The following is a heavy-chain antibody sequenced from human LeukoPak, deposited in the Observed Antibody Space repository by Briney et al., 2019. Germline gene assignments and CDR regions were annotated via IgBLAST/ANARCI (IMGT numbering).Heavy chain of an antibody. V-gene: IGHV4-59*08. CDR2: IYSSGST. CDR1: GGSISSYY. D-gene: IGHD5-18*01. J-gene: IGHJ4*02. CDR3: ARHRGYSYGPPRDLDY. Sequence: SETLSLTCTVSGGSISSYYWSWLRRPPGKGLVWIGHIYSSGSTNYNPSLKSRVTISVDTSKTQFSLKLSSVTAADTAVYYCARHRGYSYGPPRDLDYWGQGTLVTISS.